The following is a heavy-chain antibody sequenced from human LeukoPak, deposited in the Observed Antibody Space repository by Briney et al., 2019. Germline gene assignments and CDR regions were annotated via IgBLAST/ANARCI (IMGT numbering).Heavy chain of an antibody. Sequence: GGSLRLSCAASGFTFSSYAVHWVRQAPGKGLEWVAVISYDGSNKYYADSVKGRFTISRDNSKNTLYLQMNSLRAEDTAVYYCARDGEDYGTLSYWGQGTLVTVSS. CDR2: ISYDGSNK. CDR3: ARDGEDYGTLSY. D-gene: IGHD3-16*01. CDR1: GFTFSSYA. V-gene: IGHV3-30-3*01. J-gene: IGHJ4*02.